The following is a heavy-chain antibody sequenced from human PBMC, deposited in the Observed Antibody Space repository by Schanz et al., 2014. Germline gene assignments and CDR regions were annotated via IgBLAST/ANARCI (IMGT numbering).Heavy chain of an antibody. CDR2: IRSDERDK. J-gene: IGHJ4*02. V-gene: IGHV3-33*01. D-gene: IGHD6-19*01. CDR1: GFTFSNFG. Sequence: QVQLVESGGGVVQPGGSLRLSCAASGFTFSNFGIHWVRQAPGMGLEWVALIRSDERDKCYADSVKGRFTVSRDNSKNPVDLQMDSLRAADTAVYYCARYNSGHSDYWGQGTPVTVSS. CDR3: ARYNSGHSDY.